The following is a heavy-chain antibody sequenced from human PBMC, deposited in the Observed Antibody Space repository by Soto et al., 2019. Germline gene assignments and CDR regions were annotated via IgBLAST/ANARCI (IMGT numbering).Heavy chain of an antibody. CDR1: GFTFSSYA. Sequence: PGGSLRLSCAASGFTFSSYAMSWVRQAPGKGLEWVSAISGSGGSTYYADSVKGRFTISRDNSKNTLYLQMNSLRAEDTAVYYCAKDQRLIVVVVAADQPIIDYWGQGTLVTVSS. D-gene: IGHD2-15*01. V-gene: IGHV3-23*01. CDR2: ISGSGGST. J-gene: IGHJ4*02. CDR3: AKDQRLIVVVVAADQPIIDY.